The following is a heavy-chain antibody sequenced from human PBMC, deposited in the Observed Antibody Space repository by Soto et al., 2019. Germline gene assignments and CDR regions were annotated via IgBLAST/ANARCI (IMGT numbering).Heavy chain of an antibody. CDR3: ARPPRRFLEWLYFDY. CDR1: GFTFSSYA. J-gene: IGHJ4*02. V-gene: IGHV3-30-3*01. Sequence: QVQLVESGGGVVQPGRSLRLSCAASGFTFSSYAMHWVRQAPGKGLEWVAVISYDGSNKYYADSVKGRFTISRDNSKNTLYLQINSLRAEDTAVYYCARPPRRFLEWLYFDYWGQGTLVTVSS. CDR2: ISYDGSNK. D-gene: IGHD3-3*01.